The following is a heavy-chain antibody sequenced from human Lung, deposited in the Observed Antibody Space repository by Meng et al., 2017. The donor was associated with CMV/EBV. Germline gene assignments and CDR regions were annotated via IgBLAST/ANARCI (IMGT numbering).Heavy chain of an antibody. CDR3: ARGGVSGRDGTYFAHI. CDR1: GFTVSSNY. CDR2: IYSGGST. D-gene: IGHD3-16*02. J-gene: IGHJ3*02. Sequence: GGSLRLSCAASGFTVSSNYMSWVRQAPGKGLEWVSVIYSGGSTYYADSVKGRFTISRDNSKNTVYLQMNSLRAEDTAVYYCARGGVSGRDGTYFAHIWGHGXMVTVSS. V-gene: IGHV3-66*02.